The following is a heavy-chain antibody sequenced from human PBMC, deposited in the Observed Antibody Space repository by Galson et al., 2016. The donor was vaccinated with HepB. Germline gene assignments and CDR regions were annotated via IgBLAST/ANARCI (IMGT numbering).Heavy chain of an antibody. CDR3: ARGHIVATVDYYYYGLDV. Sequence: QSGAEVKKPGASVKVSCKASGYTFTTYAMYWVRQAPGQRLEWMGWINAANGDTKYSQKLQGRGTITWDTSANTAYMELSSLRSEDTAVYYCARGHIVATVDYYYYGLDVWGQGTTVTVSS. J-gene: IGHJ6*02. CDR1: GYTFTTYA. V-gene: IGHV1-3*01. CDR2: INAANGDT. D-gene: IGHD5-12*01.